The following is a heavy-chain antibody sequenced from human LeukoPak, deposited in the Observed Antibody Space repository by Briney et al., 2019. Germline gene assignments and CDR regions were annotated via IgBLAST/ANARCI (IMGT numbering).Heavy chain of an antibody. D-gene: IGHD6-13*01. CDR3: ARRVAAAGPHSFDY. J-gene: IGHJ4*02. V-gene: IGHV4-39*01. CDR1: GGSISSSSYY. Sequence: KASETLSLTCTVSGGSISSSSYYWGWIRQPPGKGLEWIGSIYYSGSTYYNPSLKSRVTISVDTSKNQFSLKLSSVTAADTAVYYCARRVAAAGPHSFDYWGQGTLVTVSS. CDR2: IYYSGST.